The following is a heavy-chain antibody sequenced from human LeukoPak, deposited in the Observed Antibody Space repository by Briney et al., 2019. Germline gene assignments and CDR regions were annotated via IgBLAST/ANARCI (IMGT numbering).Heavy chain of an antibody. J-gene: IGHJ3*02. CDR2: INHSGST. Sequence: SETLSLTCAVYGGSFSGYYWSWIRQPPGKGLEWIGEINHSGSTNYNPSLKSRVTISVDTSKNQFSLKLSSVTAADTAVYYCARGSRQWFGELLYSDAFDIWGQGTMVTVSS. D-gene: IGHD3-10*01. V-gene: IGHV4-34*01. CDR3: ARGSRQWFGELLYSDAFDI. CDR1: GGSFSGYY.